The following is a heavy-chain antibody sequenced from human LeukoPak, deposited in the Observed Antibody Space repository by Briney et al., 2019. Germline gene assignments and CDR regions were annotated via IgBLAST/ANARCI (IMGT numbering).Heavy chain of an antibody. J-gene: IGHJ3*02. CDR3: AKGKVRSVVVVLQNRRAFDI. CDR2: ISSSSSYI. D-gene: IGHD3-22*01. CDR1: GFTFSSYS. V-gene: IGHV3-21*01. Sequence: GGSLRLSCAASGFTFSSYSMNWVRQAPGKGLEWVSSISSSSSYIYYADSVKGRFTISRDNAKNSLYLQMNSLRAEDTAVYYCAKGKVRSVVVVLQNRRAFDIWGQGTMVTVSS.